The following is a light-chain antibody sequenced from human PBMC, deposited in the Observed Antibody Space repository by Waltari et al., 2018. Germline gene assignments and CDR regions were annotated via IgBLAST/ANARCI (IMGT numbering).Light chain of an antibody. CDR3: QSVDSSASYVI. J-gene: IGLJ2*01. Sequence: SYDLTQQPSLAVSPGQPARITCSGDALANQYAHWYQQKAGQAPVVMKYKVTQRLSGIPERFSGSSSGTTVTLTIRGVQAEDEADYYCQSVDSSASYVIFGGGTKLTVL. CDR2: KVT. CDR1: ALANQY. V-gene: IGLV3-25*03.